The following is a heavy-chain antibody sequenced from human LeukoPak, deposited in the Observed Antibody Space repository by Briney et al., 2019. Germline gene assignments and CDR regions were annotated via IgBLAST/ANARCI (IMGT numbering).Heavy chain of an antibody. Sequence: AGGSLRLSCAASGFTFDDYAMHWVRQAPGKGLEWVSGISWNSGSIGYADSVKGRFTISRDNAKNSLYLQMNSLRVEDTAVYYCVRELSSAVAGPGVGYWGQGTLVTVSS. CDR1: GFTFDDYA. J-gene: IGHJ4*02. CDR3: VRELSSAVAGPGVGY. V-gene: IGHV3-9*01. D-gene: IGHD6-19*01. CDR2: ISWNSGSI.